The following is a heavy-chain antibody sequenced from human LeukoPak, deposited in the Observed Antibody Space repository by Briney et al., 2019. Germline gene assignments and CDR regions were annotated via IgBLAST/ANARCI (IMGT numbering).Heavy chain of an antibody. V-gene: IGHV3-64*02. CDR2: ISTNGDGT. Sequence: GGSLRLSCAASGFTFRTYALHWVRQAPGKGLEYVSAISTNGDGTYSADSVKGRFTISRDNSKNTLYLQMNSLRAEDTAVYYCAKRPTSIAAAGHENFWGQGTLVTVSS. CDR3: AKRPTSIAAAGHENF. D-gene: IGHD6-13*01. J-gene: IGHJ4*02. CDR1: GFTFRTYA.